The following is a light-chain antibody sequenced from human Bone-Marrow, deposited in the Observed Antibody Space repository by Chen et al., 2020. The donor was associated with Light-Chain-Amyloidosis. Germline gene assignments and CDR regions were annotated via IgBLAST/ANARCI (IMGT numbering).Light chain of an antibody. J-gene: IGKJ1*01. CDR2: DAS. CDR1: QSISSY. Sequence: EIVLPQSPPSLSPSVGDRVTITCPASQSISSYLNWYQQKPGKAPKLLIYDASSLESGVPSRFSGSGSGTEFTLTISSLQPDDFATYYCQQYNSYPWTFGQGTKVEIK. CDR3: QQYNSYPWT. V-gene: IGKV1-5*01.